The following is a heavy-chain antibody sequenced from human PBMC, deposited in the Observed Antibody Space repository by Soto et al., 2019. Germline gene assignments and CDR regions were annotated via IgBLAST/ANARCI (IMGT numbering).Heavy chain of an antibody. CDR3: ARNTAMVPYYYGMDV. CDR2: ISGSGGST. V-gene: IGHV3-23*01. CDR1: GFTFKSYA. J-gene: IGHJ6*02. D-gene: IGHD5-18*01. Sequence: GGSLRLSCASSGFTFKSYAMTLLCQAPGKGLEWVSAISGSGGSTYYADSVKGRFTISRDNSKNTLYLQMNSLRAEDTAVYYCARNTAMVPYYYGMDVWGQGTTVTVSS.